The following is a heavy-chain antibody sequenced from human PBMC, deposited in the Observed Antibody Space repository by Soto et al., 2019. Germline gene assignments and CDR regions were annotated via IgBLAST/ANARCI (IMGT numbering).Heavy chain of an antibody. CDR1: GGTFSSYA. CDR2: IIPIFGTA. V-gene: IGHV1-69*13. CDR3: ASIPTTVTTLDYYYYGMDV. Sequence: GASVKVSCKASGGTFSSYAISWVRQAPGQGLEWMGRIIPIFGTANYAQKFQGRVTITADESTSTAYMELSSLRSEDTAVYYCASIPTTVTTLDYYYYGMDVWGQGTTVTVSS. J-gene: IGHJ6*02. D-gene: IGHD4-17*01.